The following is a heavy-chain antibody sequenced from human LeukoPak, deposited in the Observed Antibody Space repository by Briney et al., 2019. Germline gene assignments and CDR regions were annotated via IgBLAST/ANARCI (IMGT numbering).Heavy chain of an antibody. CDR2: INPNSGGT. CDR3: ARVLNGVGASSKSNGMDV. V-gene: IGHV1-2*02. J-gene: IGHJ6*02. Sequence: ASVKVSCTASGYTLTDYYMHWVRQAPGQGLEWMGWINPNSGGTNYAQKFQGRVTMTRDTSISTAYMELSRLTSDDTAVYYCARVLNGVGASSKSNGMDVWGQGTTVTVSS. CDR1: GYTLTDYY. D-gene: IGHD2-8*01.